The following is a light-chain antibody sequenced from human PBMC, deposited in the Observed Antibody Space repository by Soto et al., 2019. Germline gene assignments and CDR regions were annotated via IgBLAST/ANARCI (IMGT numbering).Light chain of an antibody. V-gene: IGKV1-5*01. CDR3: QQYTNTNNPWM. CDR2: DAS. Sequence: DIQVTQSPPTLSASVVDRVTITCRASQTITTWMAWYQQKPGKAPKLLVYDASTLQSGVATRFSGSGSGTEFTLIISGLQPEDSATYYCQQYTNTNNPWMFGQGTKVDIK. J-gene: IGKJ1*01. CDR1: QTITTW.